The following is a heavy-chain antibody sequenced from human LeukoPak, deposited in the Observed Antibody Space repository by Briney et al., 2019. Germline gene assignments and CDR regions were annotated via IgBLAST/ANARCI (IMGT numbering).Heavy chain of an antibody. CDR3: ATPQQWLVLWNYFDY. V-gene: IGHV3-30*03. CDR1: VFTFNSYG. CDR2: ISYDGSNT. J-gene: IGHJ4*02. Sequence: GRSLSLSCASSVFTFNSYGTHWVRQAPAKGLECVVVISYDGSNTYYADSVKGRFTISRDNSKNTLYLQMNRLRAEDPAVYYCATPQQWLVLWNYFDYWGQGTLVTVSS. D-gene: IGHD6-19*01.